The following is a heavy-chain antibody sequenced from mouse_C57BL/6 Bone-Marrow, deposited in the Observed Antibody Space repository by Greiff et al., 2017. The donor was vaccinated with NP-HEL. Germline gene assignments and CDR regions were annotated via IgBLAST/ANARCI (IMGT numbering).Heavy chain of an antibody. CDR1: GFSLSTSGMG. CDR3: ARRRAFYDGFAY. CDR2: IYWDDDK. J-gene: IGHJ3*01. D-gene: IGHD2-3*01. Sequence: QVTLKESGPGILQASQTLSLTCSFSGFSLSTSGMGVSWIRQPSGKGLEWLAHIYWDDDKRYNPSLKSRLTISKDTSRNQVFLKSTSVDTADTATYYCARRRAFYDGFAYWGQGTLVTVSA. V-gene: IGHV8-12*01.